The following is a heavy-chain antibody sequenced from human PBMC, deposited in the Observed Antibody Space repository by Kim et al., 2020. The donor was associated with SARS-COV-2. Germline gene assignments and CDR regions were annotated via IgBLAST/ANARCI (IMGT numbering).Heavy chain of an antibody. CDR1: GGSIISTSYS. CDR3: ARRGRGTTVTVFEF. V-gene: IGHV4-39*01. D-gene: IGHD4-17*01. Sequence: SETLSLTCTVSGGSIISTSYSWGWIRQPPGKGLEWIGSIYSGGTTYYNPSLKSRVSMSVDTSKNQFSLNLSSVTAADTAVYYCARRGRGTTVTVFEFWGQGTLVTVSS. CDR2: IYSGGTT. J-gene: IGHJ4*02.